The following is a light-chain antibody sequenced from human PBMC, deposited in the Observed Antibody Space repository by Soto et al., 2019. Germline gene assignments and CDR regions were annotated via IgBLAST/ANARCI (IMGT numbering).Light chain of an antibody. CDR3: CSYAGSTTYV. V-gene: IGLV2-23*02. CDR1: SSDIGGYIF. CDR2: DIN. Sequence: QSVLTQPASVSGSPGQSITVSCTGTSSDIGGYIFVSWYQQHPGKAPKLMIYDINNRPSGVSNRFSGSKSGNTASLAISGLQAEDEADYYCCSYAGSTTYVFGTGTKLTVL. J-gene: IGLJ1*01.